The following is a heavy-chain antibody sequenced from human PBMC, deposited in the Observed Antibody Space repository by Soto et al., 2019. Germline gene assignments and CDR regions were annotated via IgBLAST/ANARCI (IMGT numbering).Heavy chain of an antibody. D-gene: IGHD3-16*02. CDR3: ASYDYVWGSYRYLSLGY. CDR2: IIPIFGTA. J-gene: IGHJ4*02. Sequence: QVQLVQSGAEVKKPGSSVKVSCKASGGTFSSYAISWVRQAPGHGLEWMAGIIPIFGTANYAQKFQGRVTITADESTSTAYMELSSLRSEDTAVYYCASYDYVWGSYRYLSLGYWGQGTLVTVSS. CDR1: GGTFSSYA. V-gene: IGHV1-69*01.